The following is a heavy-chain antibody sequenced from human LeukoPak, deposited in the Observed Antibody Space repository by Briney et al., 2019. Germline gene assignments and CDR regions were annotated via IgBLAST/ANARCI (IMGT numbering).Heavy chain of an antibody. CDR1: GLTFSYHW. J-gene: IGHJ4*02. CDR2: ISGSGGST. CDR3: AKAKFSGRYLFDY. Sequence: GGSLRLSCAASGLTFSYHWMSWVRQAPGKGLEWVSAISGSGGSTYYADSVKGRFTISRDNSKNTLYLQMNSLRAEDTAVYYCAKAKFSGRYLFDYWGQGTLVTVSS. V-gene: IGHV3-23*01. D-gene: IGHD6-19*01.